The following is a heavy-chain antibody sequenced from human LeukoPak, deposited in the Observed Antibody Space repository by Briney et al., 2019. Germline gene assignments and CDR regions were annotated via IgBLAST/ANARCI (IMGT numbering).Heavy chain of an antibody. J-gene: IGHJ5*02. CDR2: INRDGTET. CDR3: ARSQWPEDL. CDR1: GFTFTGFF. Sequence: GGSLRLSCAASGFTFTGFFMSWLRQAPGKGLEWVANINRDGTETYYVGSVKGRFTISIDNAKNSVYLQMNSLRTEDTAIYYCARSQWPEDLWGRGTLVTVSS. V-gene: IGHV3-7*01. D-gene: IGHD6-19*01.